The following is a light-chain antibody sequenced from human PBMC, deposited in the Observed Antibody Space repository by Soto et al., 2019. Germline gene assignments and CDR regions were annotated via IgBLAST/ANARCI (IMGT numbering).Light chain of an antibody. V-gene: IGKV3-20*01. CDR3: QQFSSYPLT. CDR1: QTVRNNY. CDR2: DAS. J-gene: IGKJ4*01. Sequence: EFVLTQSPGTLSLSPGERATLSCRASQTVRNNYLAWYQQKPGQAPRLLIYDASSRATGIPDRFSSGGSGTDFTLTISRLEPEDFAVYYCQQFSSYPLTFGGGTKVETK.